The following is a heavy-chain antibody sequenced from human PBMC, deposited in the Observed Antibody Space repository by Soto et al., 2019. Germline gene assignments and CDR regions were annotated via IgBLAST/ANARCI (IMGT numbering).Heavy chain of an antibody. J-gene: IGHJ6*02. CDR3: ARHGGMHV. CDR2: ISSSGSPI. V-gene: IGHV3-48*02. CDR1: VFTFSTYS. Sequence: XGSLRLLCAASVFTFSTYSMNCVRHSPGKGLECVSYISSSGSPIYYADSVKGRFTISRDNAKNSLSLQMNSLRDEDTAVYYCARHGGMHVWGQGTTVTVSS.